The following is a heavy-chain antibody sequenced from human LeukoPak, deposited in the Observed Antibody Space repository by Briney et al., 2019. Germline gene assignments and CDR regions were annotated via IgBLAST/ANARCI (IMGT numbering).Heavy chain of an antibody. D-gene: IGHD3-10*01. J-gene: IGHJ4*02. CDR1: GFTFSSYA. V-gene: IGHV3-23*01. Sequence: GGSLRLSCAASGFTFSSYAMSWVRQAPGKGLEWVSGISNSGGSTYYADSVKGRFTISRDNAKNTLYLQMNSLRAEDTAVYYCASGRAASGLYCDFWGQGTLVTVSS. CDR2: ISNSGGST. CDR3: ASGRAASGLYCDF.